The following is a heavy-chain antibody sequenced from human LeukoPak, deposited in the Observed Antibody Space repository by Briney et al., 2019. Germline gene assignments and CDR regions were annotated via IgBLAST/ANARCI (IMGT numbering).Heavy chain of an antibody. D-gene: IGHD6-13*01. J-gene: IGHJ5*02. CDR1: GFTFSDYW. CDR2: ISGSGGST. CDR3: AKSRPEAWVSGSSWYVLGNPWFDP. Sequence: PGGSLRLSCAASGFTFSDYWLHWVRQAPGKGLEWVSAISGSGGSTYYADSVKGRFTISRDNSKNTLYLQMNSLRAEDTAVYYCAKSRPEAWVSGSSWYVLGNPWFDPWGQGTLVTVSS. V-gene: IGHV3-23*01.